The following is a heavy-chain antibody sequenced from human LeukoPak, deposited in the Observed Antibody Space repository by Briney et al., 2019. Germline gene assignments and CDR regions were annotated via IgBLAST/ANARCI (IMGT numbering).Heavy chain of an antibody. CDR1: GFTFSSYA. CDR2: ISYDGSNK. V-gene: IGHV3-30-3*01. J-gene: IGHJ4*02. D-gene: IGHD3-3*01. CDR3: ARVWSGYYVYFDY. Sequence: GGSLRLSCAASGFTFSSYAMHWVRQAPGKGPEWVAVISYDGSNKYYADSVKGRFTISRDNSKNTLYLQMNSLRAEDTAVYYCARVWSGYYVYFDYWGQGTLVTVSS.